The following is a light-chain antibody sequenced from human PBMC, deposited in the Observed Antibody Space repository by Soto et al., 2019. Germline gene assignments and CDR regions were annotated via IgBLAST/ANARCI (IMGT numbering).Light chain of an antibody. CDR3: QQCGNRPPIT. CDR1: QSVRSN. J-gene: IGKJ5*01. CDR2: GAS. V-gene: IGKV3-15*01. Sequence: EIVMTQSPGTLSVSPVERATLSCMASQSVRSNLAWYQQKPGQAPRLLIYGASTRATGIPAGLSGSGSGTEFTLTIRSLEPEDFAVYYCQQCGNRPPITCGQGTRLEIK.